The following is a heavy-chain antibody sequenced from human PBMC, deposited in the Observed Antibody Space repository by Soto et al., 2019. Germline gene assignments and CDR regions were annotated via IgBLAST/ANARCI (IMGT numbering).Heavy chain of an antibody. CDR2: ISAYNGNT. Sequence: ASVKVSCKASGYTFTSYGISWVRQAPGQGLEWMGWISAYNGNTNYAQKLQGRVTMTTDTSTSTAYMELRSLRSDDTAVYYCARDRDYYDCSGYLHYYGMYVWGQGTTVTVSS. D-gene: IGHD3-22*01. V-gene: IGHV1-18*01. CDR1: GYTFTSYG. J-gene: IGHJ6*02. CDR3: ARDRDYYDCSGYLHYYGMYV.